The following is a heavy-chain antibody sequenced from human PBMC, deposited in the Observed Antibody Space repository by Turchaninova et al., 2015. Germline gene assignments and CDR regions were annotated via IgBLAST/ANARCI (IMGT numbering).Heavy chain of an antibody. Sequence: QVRLQQWGAGLLKPSETLSLTCAEYGGSFSGHYWNWIRYPPGQGLEWIGELNQSGSANDNPSLKSRVSMSGDTSNNQFSLKVTSVTAADTAVYYCGRSWGGYFHGRPNPWLDDWGQGTLVTVSS. J-gene: IGHJ4*02. CDR2: LNQSGSA. D-gene: IGHD3-3*01. CDR3: GRSWGGYFHGRPNPWLDD. CDR1: GGSFSGHY. V-gene: IGHV4-34*01.